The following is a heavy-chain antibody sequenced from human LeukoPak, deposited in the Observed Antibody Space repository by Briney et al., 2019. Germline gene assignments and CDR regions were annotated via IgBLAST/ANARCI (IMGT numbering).Heavy chain of an antibody. J-gene: IGHJ6*03. CDR3: ARRDIVVVVADSYYYYYMDV. Sequence: ASVKISCKASGYTFTGYYMHWVRQAPGQGLEWMGWINPNSGGTNYAQKFQGRVTMSRDTSISTAYMELSRLRSDDTAVYYCARRDIVVVVADSYYYYYMDVWGKGTTVTISS. CDR1: GYTFTGYY. CDR2: INPNSGGT. V-gene: IGHV1-2*02. D-gene: IGHD2-15*01.